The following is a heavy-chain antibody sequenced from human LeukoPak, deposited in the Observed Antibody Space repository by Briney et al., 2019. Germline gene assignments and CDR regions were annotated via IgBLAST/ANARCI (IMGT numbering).Heavy chain of an antibody. CDR1: GFTFSSYW. Sequence: GGSLRLSCAASGFTFSSYWMHWVRQAPGKGLVWVSRINTDGSSTSYADSVKGRFTISRDNSKNTLYLQMNSLRAEDTAVYFCARGVAGPHEFDYWGQGTLVTVSS. D-gene: IGHD6-19*01. J-gene: IGHJ4*02. CDR2: INTDGSST. CDR3: ARGVAGPHEFDY. V-gene: IGHV3-74*01.